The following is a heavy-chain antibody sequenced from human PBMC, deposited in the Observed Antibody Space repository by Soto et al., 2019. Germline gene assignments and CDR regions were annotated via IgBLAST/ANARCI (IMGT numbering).Heavy chain of an antibody. D-gene: IGHD5-18*01. CDR2: IYYSGST. V-gene: IGHV4-59*01. CDR1: GGSIGSYY. J-gene: IGHJ4*02. Sequence: PSETLSLTCSVSGGSIGSYYWSWIRQPPGKGLEWIGYIYYSGSTNYNPSLKSRVTISVDTSKNQFSLKLSSVTAADTAVYYCARGIVGYSYGAFDHWGQGTLVTVSS. CDR3: ARGIVGYSYGAFDH.